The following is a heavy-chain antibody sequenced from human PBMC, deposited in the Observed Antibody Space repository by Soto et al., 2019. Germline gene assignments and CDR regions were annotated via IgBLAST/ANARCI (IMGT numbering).Heavy chain of an antibody. J-gene: IGHJ4*02. Sequence: ASVNVSCKASGYSFVNHGVSWVRQAPGQGLEWMGWIKVSTGITNYAGNFQGRVTMTTDTSTSPVYMELRSLRSADTAVYFCARHYSSDWHFVFDSWGRGTRVTVSS. CDR2: IKVSTGIT. CDR1: GYSFVNHG. V-gene: IGHV1-18*01. D-gene: IGHD6-19*01. CDR3: ARHYSSDWHFVFDS.